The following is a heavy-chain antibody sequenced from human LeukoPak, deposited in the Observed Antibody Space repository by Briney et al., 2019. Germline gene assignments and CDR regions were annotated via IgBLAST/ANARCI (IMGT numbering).Heavy chain of an antibody. V-gene: IGHV1-18*01. CDR1: GYTFTSYG. CDR2: ISAYNGNT. D-gene: IGHD2-15*01. Sequence: ASVKVSCKASGYTFTSYGISWVRQAPGQGLEWMGWISAYNGNTNYAQKLQGRVTMTTDTSTSTAYMELRSLRSDDTAVYYCARATVVVVAATTAPDYWGQGTLVTVSS. CDR3: ARATVVVVAATTAPDY. J-gene: IGHJ4*02.